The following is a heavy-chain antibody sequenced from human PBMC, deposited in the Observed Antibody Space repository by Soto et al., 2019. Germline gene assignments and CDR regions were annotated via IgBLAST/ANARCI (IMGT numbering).Heavy chain of an antibody. CDR3: ARVRRSSGYYYGY. V-gene: IGHV1-46*01. D-gene: IGHD3-22*01. J-gene: IGHJ4*02. CDR2: INPSGGST. CDR1: GYTFTSYY. Sequence: ASVKVSFKASGYTFTSYYMHWMRQAPGQGLEWMGIINPSGGSTSYGQKFQGRVTMTRDTSTSTVYMELSSLRSEDTAVYYCARVRRSSGYYYGYWGQGTQVTVSS.